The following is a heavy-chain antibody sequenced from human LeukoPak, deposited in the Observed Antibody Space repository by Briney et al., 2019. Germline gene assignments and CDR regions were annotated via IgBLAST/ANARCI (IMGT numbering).Heavy chain of an antibody. D-gene: IGHD3-3*01. J-gene: IGHJ4*02. V-gene: IGHV3-23*01. CDR3: AKYDFWSGYSFDY. CDR1: GFTFSSYA. Sequence: PGGSLRLSCAASGFTFSSYARSWVRQAPGKGLEWVSAISGSGDSTYYADSVKGRFTISRDSSKNTLYLQMNSLRAEDSAVYYCAKYDFWSGYSFDYWGQGTLVTVSS. CDR2: ISGSGDST.